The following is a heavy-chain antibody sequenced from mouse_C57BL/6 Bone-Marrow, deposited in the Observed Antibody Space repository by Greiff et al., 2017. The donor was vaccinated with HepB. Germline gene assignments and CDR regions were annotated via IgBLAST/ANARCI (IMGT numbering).Heavy chain of an antibody. CDR1: GFTFSDYY. Sequence: EVHLVESGGGLVQPGGSLKLSCAASGFTFSDYYMYWVRQTPEKRLEWVAYISNGGGSTYYPDTVKGRFTISRDNAKNTLYLQMSRLKSEDTAMYYCARHYYYGSSLYYAMDYWGQGTPVTVSS. V-gene: IGHV5-12*01. D-gene: IGHD1-1*01. J-gene: IGHJ4*01. CDR2: ISNGGGST. CDR3: ARHYYYGSSLYYAMDY.